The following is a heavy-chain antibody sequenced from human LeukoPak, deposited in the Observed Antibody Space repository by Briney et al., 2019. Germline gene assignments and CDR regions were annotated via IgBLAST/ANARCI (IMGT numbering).Heavy chain of an antibody. CDR3: ARHTDGDFRQDDAFDI. CDR2: IYYSGST. Sequence: SETLSLTCTVSGGSISSYYWSWIRQPPGKGLEWIGYIYYSGSTNYNPSLKSRVTISVDTSKNQFSLKLSSVTAADTAVYYCARHTDGDFRQDDAFDIWGQGTMVTVSS. J-gene: IGHJ3*02. CDR1: GGSISSYY. D-gene: IGHD4-17*01. V-gene: IGHV4-59*08.